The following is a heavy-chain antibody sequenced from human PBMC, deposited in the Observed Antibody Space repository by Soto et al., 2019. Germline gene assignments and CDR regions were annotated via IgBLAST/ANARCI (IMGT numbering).Heavy chain of an antibody. Sequence: EVQLVESGGGLVQPGGSLRLSCVASGFTFNIYWMHWVRQAPGKGLEWVSRIDNDGSATTYADSVKGRFTISRHNANNTLFLQMNTLRVDDTAVYYCERDNWNSYWGQGTLVTVSS. D-gene: IGHD1-1*01. CDR1: GFTFNIYW. J-gene: IGHJ4*02. CDR2: IDNDGSAT. V-gene: IGHV3-74*01. CDR3: ERDNWNSY.